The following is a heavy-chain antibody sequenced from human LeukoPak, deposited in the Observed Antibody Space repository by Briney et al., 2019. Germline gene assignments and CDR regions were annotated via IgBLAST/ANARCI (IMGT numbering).Heavy chain of an antibody. CDR2: ISGSGGST. CDR3: ARLYYYDSSGYYSQDY. J-gene: IGHJ4*02. D-gene: IGHD3-22*01. Sequence: GGTLRLSCAASGFTFSSYGMSWVRQAPGKGLEWVSAISGSGGSTYYADSVKGRFTISRDNSKNSLYLQMNSLRAEDTAVYYCARLYYYDSSGYYSQDYWGQGTLVTVSS. V-gene: IGHV3-23*01. CDR1: GFTFSSYG.